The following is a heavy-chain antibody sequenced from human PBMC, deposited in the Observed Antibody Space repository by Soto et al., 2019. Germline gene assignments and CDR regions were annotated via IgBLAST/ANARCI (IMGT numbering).Heavy chain of an antibody. V-gene: IGHV1-69*13. CDR1: GGTFSSYA. Sequence: SVKVSCKASGGTFSSYAISWVRQAPGQGLEWMGGIIPIFGTANYAQKFQGRVTITADESTSTAYMELSSLRSEDTAVYYCARDAFYDCYYGSGKVGYWGQGTLVTVSS. D-gene: IGHD3-10*01. CDR2: IIPIFGTA. J-gene: IGHJ4*02. CDR3: ARDAFYDCYYGSGKVGY.